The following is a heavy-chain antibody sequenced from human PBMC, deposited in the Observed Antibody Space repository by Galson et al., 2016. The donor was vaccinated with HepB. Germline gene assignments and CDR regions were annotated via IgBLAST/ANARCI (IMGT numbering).Heavy chain of an antibody. J-gene: IGHJ5*02. V-gene: IGHV4-39*01. D-gene: IGHD2/OR15-2a*01. Sequence: SETLSLTCTVSGDSISSISYYWGWIRQPPGKGLEWIGSIYYNGSTYYNPSLKSRVTISGDTSKSQFSLKLRSVTAADTAVYYCGRHSRYNWFDPWGQGNLVTVSS. CDR2: IYYNGST. CDR1: GDSISSISYY. CDR3: GRHSRYNWFDP.